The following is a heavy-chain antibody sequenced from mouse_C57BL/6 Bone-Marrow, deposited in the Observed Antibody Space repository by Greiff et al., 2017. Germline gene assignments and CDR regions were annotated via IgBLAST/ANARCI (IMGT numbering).Heavy chain of an antibody. CDR2: ISYDGSN. D-gene: IGHD3-2*02. V-gene: IGHV3-6*01. J-gene: IGHJ3*01. Sequence: EVKLMESGPGLVKPSQSLSLTCSVTGYSITSGYYWNWIRQFPGNKLEWMGYISYDGSNNYNPSLKNRISITRDTSKNQFFLKLNSVTTEDTATYYCARGAAQAPWFAYWGQGTLVTVSA. CDR1: GYSITSGYY. CDR3: ARGAAQAPWFAY.